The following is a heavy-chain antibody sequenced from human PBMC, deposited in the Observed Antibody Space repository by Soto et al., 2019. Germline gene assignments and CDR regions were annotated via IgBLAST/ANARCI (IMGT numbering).Heavy chain of an antibody. J-gene: IGHJ4*02. CDR2: VSGSGITT. D-gene: IGHD5-18*01. V-gene: IGHV3-23*01. Sequence: LRLSCAASGFTFYNYAMSWVRQAPGKGLEWVSVVSGSGITTYYADSVKGRFTISRDNSKNTLYLQMNSLRAEDTAIYYCAKDRDTAMVPDFDYWGQGTLVTVS. CDR1: GFTFYNYA. CDR3: AKDRDTAMVPDFDY.